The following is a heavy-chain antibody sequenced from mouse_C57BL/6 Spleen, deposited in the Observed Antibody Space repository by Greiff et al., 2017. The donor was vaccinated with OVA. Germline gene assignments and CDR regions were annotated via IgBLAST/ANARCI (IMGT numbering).Heavy chain of an antibody. V-gene: IGHV5-4*01. Sequence: EVQGVESGGGLVKPGGSLKLSCAASGFTFSSYAMSWVRQTPEKRLEWVATISDGGSYTYYPDNVKGRFTISTDNAKNNLYLPMSHLTSEDTATYYCAIYYCGSSYRYVDVWGTGTTVTVSS. D-gene: IGHD1-1*01. CDR2: ISDGGSYT. CDR3: AIYYCGSSYRYVDV. CDR1: GFTFSSYA. J-gene: IGHJ1*03.